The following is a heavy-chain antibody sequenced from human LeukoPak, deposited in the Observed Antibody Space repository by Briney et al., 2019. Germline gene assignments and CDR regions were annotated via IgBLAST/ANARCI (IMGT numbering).Heavy chain of an antibody. CDR1: GGSISSSSYY. CDR2: MYYSGST. D-gene: IGHD3-10*01. J-gene: IGHJ5*02. CDR3: ARGPRFGELLWHWFDP. V-gene: IGHV4-39*07. Sequence: SETLSLTCTVSGGSISSSSYYWGWIRQPPGKGLEWIGSMYYSGSTYYNSSLKSRVTISEDTSKNQFSLKLRSVTAADTAVYYCARGPRFGELLWHWFDPWGQGTLVTVSS.